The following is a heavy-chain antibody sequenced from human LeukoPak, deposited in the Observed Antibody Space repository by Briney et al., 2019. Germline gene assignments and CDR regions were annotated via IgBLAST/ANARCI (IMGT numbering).Heavy chain of an antibody. CDR1: GGSISSYY. Sequence: SETLSLTCTVSGGSISSYYWSWIRQPPGKGLEWIGYIYYSGSTNYNPSLKSRVTISVDTSKNQFSLKLSSVTAADTAVYYCARAPAEYYYDSSGYYYFDYWGQGTLVTVSS. J-gene: IGHJ4*02. CDR2: IYYSGST. CDR3: ARAPAEYYYDSSGYYYFDY. V-gene: IGHV4-59*12. D-gene: IGHD3-22*01.